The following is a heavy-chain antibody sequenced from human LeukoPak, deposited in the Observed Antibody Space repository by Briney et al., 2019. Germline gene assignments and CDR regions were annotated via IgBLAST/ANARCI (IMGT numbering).Heavy chain of an antibody. V-gene: IGHV4-61*02. J-gene: IGHJ3*02. D-gene: IGHD3-3*01. CDR1: GGSISSGSYY. CDR3: ARHPGGVIDAFDI. Sequence: SETLSLTCTVSGGSISSGSYYWSWIRQPAGKGLEWIGRIYTSGGTNYNPSLKSRVTISVDTSKNQFSLNLSSVTAADTAVYYCARHPGGVIDAFDIWGQGTMVTVSS. CDR2: IYTSGGT.